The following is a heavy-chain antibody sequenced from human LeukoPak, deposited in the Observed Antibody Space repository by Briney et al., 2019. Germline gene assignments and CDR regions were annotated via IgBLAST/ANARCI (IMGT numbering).Heavy chain of an antibody. CDR1: GFTFSRDW. CDR3: ARTFYYDGSGYSPQYSQY. J-gene: IGHJ1*01. V-gene: IGHV3-7*01. CDR2: IKQDGSEK. D-gene: IGHD3-22*01. Sequence: GGSLRLSCVAPGFTFSRDWMSWVRQAPGKGLEWVANIKQDGSEKYYVDSVMGRFTISRDNAKNTLYLKMNSLSAEETGMYYCARTFYYDGSGYSPQYSQYWGQGTLVSVSS.